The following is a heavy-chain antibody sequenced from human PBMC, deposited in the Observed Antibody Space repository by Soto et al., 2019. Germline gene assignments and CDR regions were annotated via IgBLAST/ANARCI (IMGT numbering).Heavy chain of an antibody. V-gene: IGHV3-33*01. D-gene: IGHD6-19*01. CDR1: GFTFSSYG. Sequence: VQLVESGGGVVQPGRSLRLSCAASGFTFSSYGMHWVRQAPGKGLEWVAVIWYDGSNKYYADSVKGRFTISRDNSKNTLYLQMNSLRAEDTAVYYCAREGIAVAAKFDYWGQGTLVTVSS. CDR3: AREGIAVAAKFDY. CDR2: IWYDGSNK. J-gene: IGHJ4*02.